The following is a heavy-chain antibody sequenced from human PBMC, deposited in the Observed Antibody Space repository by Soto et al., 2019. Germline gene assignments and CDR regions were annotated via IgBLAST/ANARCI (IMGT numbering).Heavy chain of an antibody. CDR2: INHSGGT. V-gene: IGHV4-34*01. D-gene: IGHD3-9*01. J-gene: IGHJ4*02. CDR1: GGSFSGHY. CDR3: AREAFDLNDFDC. Sequence: QVQLQQWGAGLLKPSETLSLTCAVYGGSFSGHYWNWIRQSPEKGLEWIGEINHSGGTRYNPSLNSRVSMSIDTSAGQFSLKLTSVTAADTAVYYCAREAFDLNDFDCWGQGTLVTVST.